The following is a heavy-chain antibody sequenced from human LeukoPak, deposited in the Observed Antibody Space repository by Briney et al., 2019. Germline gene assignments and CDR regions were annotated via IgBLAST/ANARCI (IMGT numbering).Heavy chain of an antibody. Sequence: ASVKVSCKASGYTFTGYYMHWVRQAPGQGLEWMGWINPNSGGTNFAQKFQGWVTMTRDTSISTAYMELGRLRSDDTAVYYCATAGGYYYYGMDVWGQGTTVTVSS. V-gene: IGHV1-2*04. J-gene: IGHJ6*02. D-gene: IGHD6-19*01. CDR1: GYTFTGYY. CDR3: ATAGGYYYYGMDV. CDR2: INPNSGGT.